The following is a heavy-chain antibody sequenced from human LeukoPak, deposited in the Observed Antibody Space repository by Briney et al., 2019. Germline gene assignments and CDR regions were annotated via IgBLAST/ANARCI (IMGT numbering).Heavy chain of an antibody. V-gene: IGHV5-51*01. J-gene: IGHJ4*02. CDR2: IYPGDSDT. CDR3: ARQVNYYDSSGYYYVQIYYFDY. D-gene: IGHD3-22*01. Sequence: GESLKISCKGSGYSFTSYWIGWVRQMPGKGLEWMGIIYPGDSDTRYSPSFQGQVTISADKSISTAYLQWSSLKASDTAMYYCARQVNYYDSSGYYYVQIYYFDYWGQGTLVTVSS. CDR1: GYSFTSYW.